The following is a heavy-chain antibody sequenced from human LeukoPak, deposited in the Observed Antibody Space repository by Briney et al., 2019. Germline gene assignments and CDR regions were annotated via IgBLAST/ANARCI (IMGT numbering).Heavy chain of an antibody. CDR3: ARRSSSWYSYYFDY. D-gene: IGHD6-13*01. Sequence: SETLSLTCAVYGGSFGGYYWSWIRQPPGKGLEWIGEINHSGSTNYNPSLKSRVTISVDTSKNQFSLKLSSVTAADTAVYYCARRSSSWYSYYFDYWGQGTLVTVSS. CDR2: INHSGST. J-gene: IGHJ4*02. CDR1: GGSFGGYY. V-gene: IGHV4-34*01.